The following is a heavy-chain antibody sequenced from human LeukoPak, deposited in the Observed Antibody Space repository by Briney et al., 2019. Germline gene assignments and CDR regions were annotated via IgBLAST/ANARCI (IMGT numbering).Heavy chain of an antibody. J-gene: IGHJ5*02. Sequence: SETLSLTCTVSGGSISSYYWGWIRQPPGKGLEWIGSIYYSGSTYYNPSLKSRVTISVDTSKNQFSLKLSSVTAADTAVYYCARGAGGSGSYSHNWFDPWGQGTLVTVSS. CDR2: IYYSGST. D-gene: IGHD3-10*01. CDR3: ARGAGGSGSYSHNWFDP. CDR1: GGSISSYY. V-gene: IGHV4-39*07.